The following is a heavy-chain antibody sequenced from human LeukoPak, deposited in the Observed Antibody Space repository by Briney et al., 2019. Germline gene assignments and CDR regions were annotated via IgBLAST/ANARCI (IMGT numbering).Heavy chain of an antibody. V-gene: IGHV3-30*03. Sequence: GGSLRLSCAASGFNFRSFGFHWVRQAPGKGLEWLAIVSFERNDKYYADSVKGRFTISGDESKNTPYLQMNSLRSEDTAVYYCARDPLRRGTSYLDNRGQGTLVTVAS. CDR2: VSFERNDK. D-gene: IGHD1-26*01. CDR3: ARDPLRRGTSYLDN. J-gene: IGHJ4*02. CDR1: GFNFRSFG.